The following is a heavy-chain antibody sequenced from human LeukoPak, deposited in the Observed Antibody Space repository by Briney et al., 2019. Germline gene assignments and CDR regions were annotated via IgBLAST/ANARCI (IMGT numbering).Heavy chain of an antibody. D-gene: IGHD5-12*01. CDR3: ARGSGYSGYGF. CDR1: GGSITNYY. J-gene: IGHJ4*02. V-gene: IGHV4-59*01. CDR2: IYYSGST. Sequence: SETLSLTCTVSGGSITNYYWSWIRQPPGKGLEWIGYIYYSGSTNYNPSLKSRVTISVDTSKNQFSLKLSSVTAADTAVYYCARGSGYSGYGFWGQGTLVTVSS.